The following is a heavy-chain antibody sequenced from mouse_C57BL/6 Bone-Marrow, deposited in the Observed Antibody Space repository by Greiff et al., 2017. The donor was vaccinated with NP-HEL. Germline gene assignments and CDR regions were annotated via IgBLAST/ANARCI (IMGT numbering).Heavy chain of an antibody. CDR1: GYTFTTYP. D-gene: IGHD2-1*01. CDR3: ARVGNYWYYFDY. J-gene: IGHJ2*01. V-gene: IGHV1-47*01. CDR2: FHPYNDDT. Sequence: QVQLQQSGAELVKPGASVKMSCKASGYTFTTYPIEWVKQNHGKSLEWIGNFHPYNDDTEYIEKFKNKATLTVEKSSSTVYLELSRLTSDDSSVYYCARVGNYWYYFDYWGQGTTLTVSS.